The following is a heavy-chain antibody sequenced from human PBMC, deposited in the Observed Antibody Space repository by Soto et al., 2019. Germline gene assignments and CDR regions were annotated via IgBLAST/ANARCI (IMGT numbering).Heavy chain of an antibody. CDR1: GDSVSSNSAA. CDR3: ARDGGSSGGWNDAFDI. D-gene: IGHD6-19*01. J-gene: IGHJ3*02. CDR2: TYYRSKWYN. Sequence: PSQTLSLTCAISGDSVSSNSAAWNWIRQSPSRGLEWLGRTYYRSKWYNDYAVSVKSRITINPDTSKNQFSLQLNSVTPEDTAVYYCARDGGSSGGWNDAFDIWGQGTMVTVSS. V-gene: IGHV6-1*01.